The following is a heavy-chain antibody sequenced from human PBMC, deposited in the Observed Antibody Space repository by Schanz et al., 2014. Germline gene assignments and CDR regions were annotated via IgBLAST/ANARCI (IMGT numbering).Heavy chain of an antibody. CDR2: ITYNGGTI. J-gene: IGHJ3*02. CDR1: GITFSSHS. V-gene: IGHV3-48*01. Sequence: VQLVESGGGLVKPGGSLRLSCAASGITFSSHSFNWVRQAPGKGLEWISYITYNGGTIYYADSVKGRFTISRDNAKNSLYLQMNNLRAEDTAVYYCARDGYSVVVISPTESFDIWGQGTMVTVSP. D-gene: IGHD2-21*01. CDR3: ARDGYSVVVISPTESFDI.